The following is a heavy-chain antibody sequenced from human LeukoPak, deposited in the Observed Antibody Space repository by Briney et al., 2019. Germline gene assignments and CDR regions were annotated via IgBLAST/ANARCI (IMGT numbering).Heavy chain of an antibody. CDR3: ARFTLAVAGTEFRYPYWAYQRNNWFDP. CDR2: INHSGST. Sequence: PSETLSLTSAVNGGSFSGYYWSWIRQPPGKGLEWIGEINHSGSTNYNPSLKSRVTISVDTSKNQFSLKLSSVTAADTAVYYCARFTLAVAGTEFRYPYWAYQRNNWFDPWGQGTLVTVSS. J-gene: IGHJ5*02. V-gene: IGHV4-34*01. D-gene: IGHD6-19*01. CDR1: GGSFSGYY.